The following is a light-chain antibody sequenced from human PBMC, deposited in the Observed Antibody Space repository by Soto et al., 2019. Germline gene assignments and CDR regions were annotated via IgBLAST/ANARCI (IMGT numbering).Light chain of an antibody. CDR1: QSISGY. Sequence: DIEMTQSPSSLSASVGPRVVITFRSTQSISGYLNWYQQKPGKAPKVLIYGASTLLSGVPSRFSGAGSGTDFTLTISSLQTEDFATYYCKQGSSTLLTFGTGTKVDIK. V-gene: IGKV1-39*01. J-gene: IGKJ3*01. CDR3: KQGSSTLLT. CDR2: GAS.